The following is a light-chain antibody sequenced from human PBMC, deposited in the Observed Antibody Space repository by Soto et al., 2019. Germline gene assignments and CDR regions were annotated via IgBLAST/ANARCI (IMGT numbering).Light chain of an antibody. CDR3: QQLNSYPFLT. V-gene: IGKV1-9*01. J-gene: IGKJ4*01. CDR1: QDISSF. CDR2: TAS. Sequence: DIQLTQSPSFLSASVGDRVTITCRASQDISSFLAWYQQKPGKAPELLIYTASTLQSGVPSRFSGSGSGTEFTLTISSLQPEDFATYYCQQLNSYPFLTFGGGTKVEIK.